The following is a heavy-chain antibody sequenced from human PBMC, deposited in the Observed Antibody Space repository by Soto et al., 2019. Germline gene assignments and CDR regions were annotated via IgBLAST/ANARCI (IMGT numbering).Heavy chain of an antibody. V-gene: IGHV3-30-3*01. CDR2: ISYDGSNK. D-gene: IGHD3-16*01. CDR1: GFTFSSYA. CDR3: AIEKLGWFDP. J-gene: IGHJ5*02. Sequence: QVQLVESGGGVVQPGRSLRLSCAASGFTFSSYAMHWVRQAPGKGLEWVAVISYDGSNKYYADSVKGRFTISRDNSKNTLYLQLNSLRAEDTAVYYCAIEKLGWFDPWGQGTLVTVSS.